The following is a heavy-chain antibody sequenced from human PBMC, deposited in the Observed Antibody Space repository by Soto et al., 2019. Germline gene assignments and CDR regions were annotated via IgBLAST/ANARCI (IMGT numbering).Heavy chain of an antibody. V-gene: IGHV3-23*01. D-gene: IGHD3-16*01. CDR3: AKACFVWSSEQPYYFDY. Sequence: EVQLLDSGGGLVQPGGSLRLSCAASGFTFSNYAMTWVRQGPGKGLEWVSGISGSGGRSYYADSVKGRFTISRDNSKSTLYLQMNSLRAEDTALYYCAKACFVWSSEQPYYFDYWGQGTLVTVSS. CDR2: ISGSGGRS. CDR1: GFTFSNYA. J-gene: IGHJ4*02.